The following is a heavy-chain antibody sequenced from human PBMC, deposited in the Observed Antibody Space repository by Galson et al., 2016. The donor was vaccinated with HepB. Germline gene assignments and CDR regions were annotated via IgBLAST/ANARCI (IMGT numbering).Heavy chain of an antibody. V-gene: IGHV3-23*01. Sequence: SLRLSCAASGFTFNTYAMSWVRQAPGKGLEWVSAISNRGSTTYYADSVKGRFAISRENSKNTLYLQMNSLRVEDTALYYCAKEFVATGAVVGDYWGQGTLVTVSS. CDR3: AKEFVATGAVVGDY. CDR2: ISNRGSTT. J-gene: IGHJ4*02. CDR1: GFTFNTYA. D-gene: IGHD2-21*01.